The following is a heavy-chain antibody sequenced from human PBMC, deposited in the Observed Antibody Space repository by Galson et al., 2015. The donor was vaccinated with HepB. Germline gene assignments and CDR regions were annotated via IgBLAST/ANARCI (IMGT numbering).Heavy chain of an antibody. D-gene: IGHD6-19*01. CDR1: GFTFDDYT. Sequence: SLRLSCAASGFTFDDYTMHWVRQAPGKGLEWVSLISWDGGSTYYADSVKGRFTISRDNSKNSLYLQMNSLRTEDTALYYCAKDGGSGWYYFDYWGQGTLVTVSS. J-gene: IGHJ4*02. CDR2: ISWDGGST. V-gene: IGHV3-43*01. CDR3: AKDGGSGWYYFDY.